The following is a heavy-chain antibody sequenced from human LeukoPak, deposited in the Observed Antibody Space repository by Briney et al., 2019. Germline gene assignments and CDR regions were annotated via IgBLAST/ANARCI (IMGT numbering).Heavy chain of an antibody. J-gene: IGHJ4*02. D-gene: IGHD3-10*01. V-gene: IGHV3-30*02. Sequence: GGSLRLSCAASGFTFSSYGMHWVRQAPGKGLEWVAFIRYDGSNKYYADSVKGRFTISRDNAKNSLYLQMNSLRAEDTAVYYCARGYYGSGSYLNDYWGQGTLVTVSS. CDR2: IRYDGSNK. CDR3: ARGYYGSGSYLNDY. CDR1: GFTFSSYG.